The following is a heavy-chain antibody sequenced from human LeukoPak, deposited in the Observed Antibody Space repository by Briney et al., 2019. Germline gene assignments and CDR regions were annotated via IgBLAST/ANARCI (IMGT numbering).Heavy chain of an antibody. V-gene: IGHV3-30*03. CDR3: VSPVFINY. D-gene: IGHD1-14*01. CDR1: GFTFSGYG. J-gene: IGHJ4*01. Sequence: PGGSLRLSCTASGFTFSGYGMHWVCQAPGMGLEWVAIISYDGSNTFYGDSVKGRFTISRDNSKNALYLQMTSLRPEDSAVYYCVSPVFINYWGQGTLVTVSS. CDR2: ISYDGSNT.